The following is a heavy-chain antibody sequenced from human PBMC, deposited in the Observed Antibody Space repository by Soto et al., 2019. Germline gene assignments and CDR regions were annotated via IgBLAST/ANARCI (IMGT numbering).Heavy chain of an antibody. V-gene: IGHV1-69*01. CDR1: ADTFNSYS. CDR2: ITPVFGTA. Sequence: QVQLVQSGAEAKKPGSSVKVSCKASADTFNSYSLSWLRQAPGQRLEWMGGITPVFGTADYAQSFEDRLTITADDSTSTVYMELSSLRSDDTAVYYCARSLEGTTVTNWFDPWGQGALVTVSS. D-gene: IGHD4-17*01. CDR3: ARSLEGTTVTNWFDP. J-gene: IGHJ5*02.